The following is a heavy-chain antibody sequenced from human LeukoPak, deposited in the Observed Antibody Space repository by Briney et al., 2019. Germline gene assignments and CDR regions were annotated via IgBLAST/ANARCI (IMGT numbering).Heavy chain of an antibody. V-gene: IGHV1-18*01. D-gene: IGHD1-26*01. J-gene: IGHJ6*03. CDR3: ARGVGGYYYDMDV. CDR2: IRAYNGNT. CDR1: GYTFTSYG. Sequence: TSVKVSCKASGYTFTSYGISWVPQAPGQGLEWMGWIRAYNGNTNYAQKLQGRVTMTTDTSTSTAYMELRSLRADDTAVYYCARGVGGYYYDMDVWGKGTTVTVSS.